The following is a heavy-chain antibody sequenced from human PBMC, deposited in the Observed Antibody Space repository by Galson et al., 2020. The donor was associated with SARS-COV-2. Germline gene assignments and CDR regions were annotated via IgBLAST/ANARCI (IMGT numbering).Heavy chain of an antibody. Sequence: GGSLRLSCAVSGFTFTDYFMSWVRQAPGKGLEWIAFISSIGTHMHHADSVKGRLTIPRDNAKNPLYLQMNNLRVEDTAVYYCVRDIRMVGATHYFDYWGQGTLVAVSS. V-gene: IGHV3-11*01. CDR3: VRDIRMVGATHYFDY. J-gene: IGHJ4*02. D-gene: IGHD1-26*01. CDR2: ISSIGTHM. CDR1: GFTFTDYF.